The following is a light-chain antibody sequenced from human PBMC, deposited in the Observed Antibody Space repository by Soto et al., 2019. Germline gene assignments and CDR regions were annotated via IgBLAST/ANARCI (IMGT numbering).Light chain of an antibody. V-gene: IGKV1-12*01. Sequence: DIQMTQSPSSVSASVGDRVTTSCRASEDINSCLAWYQQKPGNAPKXLIYAAFILQSGVPSRFSGYGSGTDLTISISSLQPEDFDTYDCQQADSFPITFGQGTRLEIK. CDR1: EDINSC. CDR2: AAF. J-gene: IGKJ5*01. CDR3: QQADSFPIT.